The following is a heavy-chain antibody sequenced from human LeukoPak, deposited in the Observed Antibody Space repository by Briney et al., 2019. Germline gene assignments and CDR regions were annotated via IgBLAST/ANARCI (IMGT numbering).Heavy chain of an antibody. D-gene: IGHD5-18*01. CDR1: GFTFSSYS. J-gene: IGHJ4*02. Sequence: PGGSLRLSCAASGFTFSSYSMNWVRQAPGKGLEWVSSISSSSSYIYYADSVKGRFTISRDNAKNSLYLQMNSLRAEDTAVYYCARVVGYSYGYVSYFDYWGQGTLATVSS. V-gene: IGHV3-21*01. CDR2: ISSSSSYI. CDR3: ARVVGYSYGYVSYFDY.